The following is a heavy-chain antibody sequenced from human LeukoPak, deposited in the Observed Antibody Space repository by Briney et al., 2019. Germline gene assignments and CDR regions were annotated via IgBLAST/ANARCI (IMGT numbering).Heavy chain of an antibody. J-gene: IGHJ4*02. CDR2: IYTSGST. V-gene: IGHV4-61*02. CDR1: GGSISSGSYY. Sequence: PSETLSLTCTVSGGSISSGSYYWSWIRQPAGKGLEWIGRIYTSGSTNYNPSLKSRVTISVDTSKNQFSLKLSSVTAADTAVYYCARSFNYGGNPDGYWGQGTLVTVSS. D-gene: IGHD4-23*01. CDR3: ARSFNYGGNPDGY.